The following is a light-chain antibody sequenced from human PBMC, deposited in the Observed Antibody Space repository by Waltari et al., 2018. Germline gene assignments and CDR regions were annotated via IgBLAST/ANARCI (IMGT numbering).Light chain of an antibody. Sequence: QSALTQPASVSGTPGQSITISCTGTTSDVGNYDLVSWYQQHPGKAPKLLICEVIKRPSVFSSRFSGSKSGNTASLTISGLQAEDEADYYCCSYAGLGTYVFGSGTKVTVL. CDR1: TSDVGNYDL. V-gene: IGLV2-23*02. CDR2: EVI. CDR3: CSYAGLGTYV. J-gene: IGLJ1*01.